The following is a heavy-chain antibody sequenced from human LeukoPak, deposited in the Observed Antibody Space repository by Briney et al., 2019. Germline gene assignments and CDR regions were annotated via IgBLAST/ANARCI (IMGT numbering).Heavy chain of an antibody. V-gene: IGHV3-74*01. CDR1: GFTFSSYW. CDR3: ARAPGFDIARADY. Sequence: PGGSLRLSCAAPGFTFSSYWMHWVRQAPGEGLVWVSRIDSGGSSTSYADSVKGRFTISRDNAKNTLYLQMNSLRAEDTAVYYCARAPGFDIARADYWGQGTLVTVSS. D-gene: IGHD3-9*01. CDR2: IDSGGSST. J-gene: IGHJ4*02.